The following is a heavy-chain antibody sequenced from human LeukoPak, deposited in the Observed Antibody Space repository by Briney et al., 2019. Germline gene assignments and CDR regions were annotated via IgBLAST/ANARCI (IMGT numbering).Heavy chain of an antibody. CDR1: GGSISSYY. CDR3: AREGDDSSGFDY. D-gene: IGHD3-22*01. Sequence: SETLSLTCTVSGGSISSYYWSWIRQPPGKGLELIGYIYYSGSTNYNPSLKSRVTISVDTSKNQFSLKLSSVTAADTAVYYCAREGDDSSGFDYWGQGTLVTVSS. CDR2: IYYSGST. V-gene: IGHV4-59*01. J-gene: IGHJ4*02.